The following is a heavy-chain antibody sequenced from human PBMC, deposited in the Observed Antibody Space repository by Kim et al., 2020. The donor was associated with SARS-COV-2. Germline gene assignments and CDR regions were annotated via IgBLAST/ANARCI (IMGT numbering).Heavy chain of an antibody. CDR1: GYTFTSYA. D-gene: IGHD6-13*01. CDR3: ATIAAAGTGAVGYAFDI. J-gene: IGHJ3*02. V-gene: IGHV7-4-1*02. Sequence: ASVKVSCKASGYTFTSYAMNWVRQAPGQGLEWMGWINTNTGNPTYAQGFTGRFVFSLDTSVSTAYLQISSLKAEDTAVYYCATIAAAGTGAVGYAFDIWGPGPMVTVSS. CDR2: INTNTGNP.